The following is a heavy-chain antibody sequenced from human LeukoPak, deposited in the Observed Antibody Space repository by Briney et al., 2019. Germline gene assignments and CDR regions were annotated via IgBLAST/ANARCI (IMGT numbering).Heavy chain of an antibody. D-gene: IGHD1-26*01. CDR1: GGSISSSIYY. J-gene: IGHJ6*02. V-gene: IGHV4-39*07. CDR3: ARVGATPRYYNYYGMDV. CDR2: IYYNANT. Sequence: SETLSLTCTVSGGSISSSIYYWGWIRQPPGKGLEWIGSIYYNANTYYNPSLKSRITISVDTSKNQFSLRLSSVTAADTAVYYCARVGATPRYYNYYGMDVWGQGTLVTVSS.